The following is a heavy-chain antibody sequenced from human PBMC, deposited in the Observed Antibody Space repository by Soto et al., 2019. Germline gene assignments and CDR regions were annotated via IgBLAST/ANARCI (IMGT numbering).Heavy chain of an antibody. CDR3: ARTHLDILTGGDAFDI. V-gene: IGHV3-74*01. J-gene: IGHJ3*02. CDR1: GFTFSSYW. D-gene: IGHD3-9*01. CDR2: INSDGSST. Sequence: EVQLVESGGGLVQPGGSLRLSCAASGFTFSSYWMHWVRQAPGKGLVWVSRINSDGSSTSYADSMKGRFTISRDNAKNTLYLQMNSLRAEDTAVYYCARTHLDILTGGDAFDIWGQGTMVTVSS.